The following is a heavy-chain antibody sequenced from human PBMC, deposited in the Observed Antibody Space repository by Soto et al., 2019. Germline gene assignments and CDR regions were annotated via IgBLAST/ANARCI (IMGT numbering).Heavy chain of an antibody. J-gene: IGHJ5*02. CDR3: VRGLRVTANLTWFDR. CDR1: GFTFSSYS. D-gene: IGHD2-21*02. V-gene: IGHV3-21*01. CDR2: ISSSSSYI. Sequence: GGSLTLSCAASGFTFSSYSMNWVRQAPGKGLEWVSSISSSSSYIYYADSVKGRFTISRDNAKNSLYLQMDSLRAEDTAVYYCVRGLRVTANLTWFDRWGRGTVVAVCS.